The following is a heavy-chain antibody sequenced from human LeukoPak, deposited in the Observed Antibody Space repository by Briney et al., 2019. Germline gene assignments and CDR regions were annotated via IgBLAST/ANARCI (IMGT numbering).Heavy chain of an antibody. V-gene: IGHV3-48*01. D-gene: IGHD6-19*01. CDR2: ITSGSDTI. Sequence: GGSLRLSCAVSGFSLSTYHMSWVRQAPGKGLEWISYITSGSDTIYYADSLKGRVTISRDNDKNSLYLQMNSLRVDDTARYYCARVGTEVAGIDFDYWGQGSLVTASS. J-gene: IGHJ4*02. CDR3: ARVGTEVAGIDFDY. CDR1: GFSLSTYH.